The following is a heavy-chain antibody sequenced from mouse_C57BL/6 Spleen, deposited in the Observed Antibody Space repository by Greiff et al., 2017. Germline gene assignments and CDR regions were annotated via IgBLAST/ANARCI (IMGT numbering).Heavy chain of an antibody. Sequence: QVQLQQPGTELVKPGASVKLSCKASGYTFTSYWMHWVKQRPGQGLEWIGNINPSNGGTNYNEKFKNKATLTVDKSSSTDYMQLSSLTSEDSAVYYCASPLSTVEGHYIDYWGQGTTLTVSS. V-gene: IGHV1-53*01. D-gene: IGHD1-1*01. J-gene: IGHJ2*01. CDR1: GYTFTSYW. CDR2: INPSNGGT. CDR3: ASPLSTVEGHYIDY.